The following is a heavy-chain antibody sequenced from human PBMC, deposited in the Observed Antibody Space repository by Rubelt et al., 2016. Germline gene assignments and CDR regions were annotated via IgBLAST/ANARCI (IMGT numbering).Heavy chain of an antibody. D-gene: IGHD6-19*01. V-gene: IGHV4-59*08. CDR3: ARREVSSGWYDY. CDR1: GGSMRTYY. J-gene: IGHJ4*02. Sequence: QVQLQESGPGLVNPSETLSLTCTVSGGSMRTYYWSWIRQPPGKGLEWLGYIYYSGSTNYNPYLKHRVTISVDKSKNQFSLNVSCVTADDTAMYYCARREVSSGWYDYWGQGTLVTVSS. CDR2: IYYSGST.